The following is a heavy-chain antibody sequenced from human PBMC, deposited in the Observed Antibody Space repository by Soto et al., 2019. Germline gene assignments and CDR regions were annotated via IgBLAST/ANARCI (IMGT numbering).Heavy chain of an antibody. CDR1: GYTFTSYY. D-gene: IGHD6-19*01. Sequence: ASVKVSCKASGYTFTSYYMHWVRQAPGQGLEWMGIINPSGGSTSYAQKFQGRVTMTRNTSISTAYMELSSLRSEDTAVYYCARGLGSSGWYGGAFDIWGQGTMVTVSS. J-gene: IGHJ3*02. CDR3: ARGLGSSGWYGGAFDI. CDR2: INPSGGST. V-gene: IGHV1-46*01.